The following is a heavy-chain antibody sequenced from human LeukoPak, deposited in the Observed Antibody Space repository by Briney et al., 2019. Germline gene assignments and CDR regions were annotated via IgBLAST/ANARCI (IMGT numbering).Heavy chain of an antibody. CDR1: GVAFSSYY. Sequence: SGSLRLSCAASGVAFSSYYMSWVRQAPGKGLEWVGYIYYSGSTNYNHSLKSRVTISVDTSKNKFSLKLSSVTAADTAVYDSAGPAAGTECFDYWGQGTLVTVSS. CDR3: AGPAAGTECFDY. V-gene: IGHV4-59*08. CDR2: IYYSGST. D-gene: IGHD6-13*01. J-gene: IGHJ4*02.